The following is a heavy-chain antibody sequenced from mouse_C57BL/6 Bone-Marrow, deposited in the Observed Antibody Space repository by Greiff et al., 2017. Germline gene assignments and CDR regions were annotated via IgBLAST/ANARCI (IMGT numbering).Heavy chain of an antibody. J-gene: IGHJ2*01. CDR3: ARRTGTGLFDY. V-gene: IGHV1-69*01. D-gene: IGHD4-1*01. CDR1: GYTFTSYW. Sequence: QVQLQQSGAELVMPGASVKLSCKASGYTFTSYWMHWVKQRPGQGLEWIGEIDPSDSYTNYNQKFKGKSTLTVDKSSSTAYMQLSSLTSEDSAVYYCARRTGTGLFDYWGQGTTLTVSS. CDR2: IDPSDSYT.